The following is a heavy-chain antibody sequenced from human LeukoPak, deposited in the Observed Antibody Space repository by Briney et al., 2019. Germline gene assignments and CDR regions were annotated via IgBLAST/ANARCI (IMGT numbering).Heavy chain of an antibody. Sequence: GGSLRLSCAASGFTFSSYAMHRVRQAPGKGLEWVAVISYDGSNKYYADSVKGRFTISRDNSKNTLYLQMNSLRAEDTAVYYCARDRGDGYNYFDYWGQGTLVTVSS. J-gene: IGHJ4*02. CDR3: ARDRGDGYNYFDY. V-gene: IGHV3-30-3*01. CDR2: ISYDGSNK. CDR1: GFTFSSYA. D-gene: IGHD5-24*01.